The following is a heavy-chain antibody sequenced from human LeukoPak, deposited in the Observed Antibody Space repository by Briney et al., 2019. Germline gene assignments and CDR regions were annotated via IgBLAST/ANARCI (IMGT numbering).Heavy chain of an antibody. D-gene: IGHD6-13*01. CDR1: GFTFSSYA. CDR2: FSATDGSA. J-gene: IGHJ3*01. Sequence: GGSLRLSCAASGFTFSSYAMTWVRQAPGKGLGWVSAFSATDGSAQYAESVEGRFTISRDNSKNTLFLQMNSLGAEDTAVYYCARAKIAAAGTGAFDVWGQGTLVTVSS. V-gene: IGHV3-23*01. CDR3: ARAKIAAAGTGAFDV.